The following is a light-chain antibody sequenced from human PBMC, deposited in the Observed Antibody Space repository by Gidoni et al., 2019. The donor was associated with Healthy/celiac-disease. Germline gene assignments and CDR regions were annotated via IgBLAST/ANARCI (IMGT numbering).Light chain of an antibody. Sequence: EIVMTQSPATLSVSPGERATLSCRASQSVSSNLAWYQQKPGQAPRLLIYGASTRATGIPARFSGSGSGTEFTLTISSLQSEDFAVYYCQQYNNWLPQTFGQXTKLEIK. CDR2: GAS. CDR3: QQYNNWLPQT. J-gene: IGKJ2*01. CDR1: QSVSSN. V-gene: IGKV3-15*01.